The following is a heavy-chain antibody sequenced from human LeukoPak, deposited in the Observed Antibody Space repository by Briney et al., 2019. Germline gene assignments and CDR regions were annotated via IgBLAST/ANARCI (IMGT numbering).Heavy chain of an antibody. CDR3: AKEGIDQLMMSWFDP. CDR1: GFSFSSYW. V-gene: IGHV3-7*03. D-gene: IGHD2-2*01. CDR2: IRGDGNEK. J-gene: IGHJ5*02. Sequence: GGSLRLSCAASGFSFSSYWMTWVRQAPGRGLEFVANIRGDGNEKYYMDSMKGRLTISRDNAKNSLFLQMSGLRAEDTAVYYCAKEGIDQLMMSWFDPWGQGTLVTVSS.